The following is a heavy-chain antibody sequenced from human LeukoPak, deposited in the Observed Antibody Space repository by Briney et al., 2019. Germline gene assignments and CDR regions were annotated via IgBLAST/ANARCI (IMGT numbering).Heavy chain of an antibody. CDR3: AKIVVARSLHDY. J-gene: IGHJ4*02. CDR2: IPYDGSNK. Sequence: GGSLRLSCAASGFTFSSYGMHWVRQAPGKGLEWVAVIPYDGSNKYYADSVKGRFTISRDNSKNTLYLQMNSLRAEDTAVYYCAKIVVARSLHDYWGQGTLVTVSS. D-gene: IGHD3-22*01. V-gene: IGHV3-30*18. CDR1: GFTFSSYG.